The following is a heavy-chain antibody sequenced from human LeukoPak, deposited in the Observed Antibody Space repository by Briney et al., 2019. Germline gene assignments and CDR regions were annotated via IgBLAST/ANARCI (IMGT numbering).Heavy chain of an antibody. CDR2: ISGSSSSSDGGAI. J-gene: IGHJ4*02. D-gene: IGHD6-19*01. V-gene: IGHV3-48*03. CDR3: ARDLEYSSVVDY. CDR1: GFTFGSYE. Sequence: PGGSLRLSCAASGFTFGSYEMNWVRQAPGKGLEWVSYISGSSSSSDGGAIQYADSVKGRFTISRDNARNSLYLQMNSLRAEDTAVYYCARDLEYSSVVDYWGQGTLVTVS.